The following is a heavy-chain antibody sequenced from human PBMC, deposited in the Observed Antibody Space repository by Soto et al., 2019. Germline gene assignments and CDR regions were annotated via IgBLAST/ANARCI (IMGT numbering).Heavy chain of an antibody. CDR3: ARELNTDPTAYYSFAY. D-gene: IGHD3-9*01. CDR2: VGTANTNT. CDR1: GYTFTAYG. V-gene: IGHV1-18*01. Sequence: QVQLVQSGPEVTMPGASVKVSCKTSGYTFTAYGLAWLRQAPGQRPEWLGWVGTANTNTNYAEKFQGRVHMTSDRSTTTTHMELRSLRSDDTAGYYCARELNTDPTAYYSFAYWGQGTLVTVSS. J-gene: IGHJ4*02.